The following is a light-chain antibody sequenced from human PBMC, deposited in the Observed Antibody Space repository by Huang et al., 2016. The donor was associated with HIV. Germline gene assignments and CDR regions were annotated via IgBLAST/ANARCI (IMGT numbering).Light chain of an antibody. V-gene: IGKV1-39*01. CDR1: QSISSY. J-gene: IGKJ2*01. Sequence: DIQMTQSPSSLSASVGDRVTITCRASQSISSYLNWYQQKPGKAPKLLIYAASSLQSGVPSRLSGSGSGTDFTLTISSLQPEDFATYYCQQSYSTLRYTFGQGTKLEIK. CDR3: QQSYSTLRYT. CDR2: AAS.